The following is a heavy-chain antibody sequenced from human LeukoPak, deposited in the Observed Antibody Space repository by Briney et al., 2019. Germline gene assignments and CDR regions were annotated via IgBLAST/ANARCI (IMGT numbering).Heavy chain of an antibody. V-gene: IGHV1-46*01. D-gene: IGHD4-17*01. CDR2: INPSGGST. CDR3: ARASRGDYGIGYY. Sequence: ASVKVSCKASGGTFSSYAISWVRQAPGQGLEWMGIINPSGGSTSYAQKFQGRVTMTRDTSTSTVYMELSRLRSDDTAVYYCARASRGDYGIGYYWGQGTLVTVSS. J-gene: IGHJ4*02. CDR1: GGTFSSYA.